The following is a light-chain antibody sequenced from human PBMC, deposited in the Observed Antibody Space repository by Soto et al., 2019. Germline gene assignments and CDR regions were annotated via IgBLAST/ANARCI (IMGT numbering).Light chain of an antibody. CDR1: QSLLHSNGYNY. CDR3: LQDYNYPRT. J-gene: IGKJ1*01. V-gene: IGKV2-28*01. CDR2: LGS. Sequence: DIVMTQSPLSLPVTPGEPASISCRSSQSLLHSNGYNYVDWYLQKPGQPPQLLIFLGSSRASGVPDRFNGSGSGTDFTLTISSLQPEDFATYYCLQDYNYPRTFGQGTKVEIK.